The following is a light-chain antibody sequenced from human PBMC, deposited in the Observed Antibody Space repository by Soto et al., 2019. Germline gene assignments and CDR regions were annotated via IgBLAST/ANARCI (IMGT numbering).Light chain of an antibody. Sequence: DIQMTQSPSTLSASVGDRVTITCRASQSISTWLAWYQQKPGKAPKLLIYYASSLESGVPSRFSGSGSGTEFALNISSLQPDDFATYYCQQYNSYSLTFGQGTKVEIK. CDR3: QQYNSYSLT. J-gene: IGKJ1*01. CDR2: YAS. V-gene: IGKV1-5*01. CDR1: QSISTW.